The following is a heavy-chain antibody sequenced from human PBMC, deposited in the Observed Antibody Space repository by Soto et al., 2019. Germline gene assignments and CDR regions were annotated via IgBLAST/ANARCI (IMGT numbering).Heavy chain of an antibody. Sequence: GGSLRLSCAASGFTFSSYWMHWVRQAPGKGLVWVSRINSDGSSTSYADSVKGRFTISRDNAKNTLYLQMNSLRAEDTAVYYCAREGSLYGNGPFKDYWGQGTLVTVSS. J-gene: IGHJ4*02. V-gene: IGHV3-74*01. CDR1: GFTFSSYW. CDR2: INSDGSST. CDR3: AREGSLYGNGPFKDY. D-gene: IGHD2-8*01.